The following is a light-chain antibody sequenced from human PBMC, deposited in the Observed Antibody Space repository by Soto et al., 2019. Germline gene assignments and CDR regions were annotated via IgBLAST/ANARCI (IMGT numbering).Light chain of an antibody. CDR1: QSVSSSY. CDR2: DAS. J-gene: IGKJ5*01. CDR3: QQYGSSPT. V-gene: IGKV3D-20*01. Sequence: EILSTQSPATLSLSPGKRATLSCGASQSVSSSYLAWYQQKPGLEPRLLIYDASSRAAGIPDRFSGSGSGTDFTLTISRLEPEDVAVYYCQQYGSSPTFGQGTRLEIK.